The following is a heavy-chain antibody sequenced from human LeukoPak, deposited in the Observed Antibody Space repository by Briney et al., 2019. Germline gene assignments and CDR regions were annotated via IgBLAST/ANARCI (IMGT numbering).Heavy chain of an antibody. CDR2: TYYRSNWYN. Sequence: SHTLSLTCAISGDRVSSNSAAWNCMRPSPSRALEELGRTYYRSNWYNDLAVSVRHRITINVHTPNIPFSQHLNSRTPDDTSLYYCARDSQEDYHYSGMDVWGQGTTVTVSS. CDR1: GDRVSSNSAA. CDR3: ARDSQEDYHYSGMDV. V-gene: IGHV6-1*01. J-gene: IGHJ6*02.